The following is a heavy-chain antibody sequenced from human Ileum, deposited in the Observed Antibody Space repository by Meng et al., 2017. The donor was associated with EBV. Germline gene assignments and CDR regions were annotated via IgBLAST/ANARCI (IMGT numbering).Heavy chain of an antibody. CDR1: GGSISVINW. CDR2: MSDSGIT. J-gene: IGHJ4*02. Sequence: QGLLPEPAPGLVNPSGTLSLTCAVSGGSISVINWWSWVRQSPEKGLEWIGEMSDSGITHYNPSLKSRVTISADKSNNQFSLKLTSVTSADTAVYFCAKNGEKYFEYWGQGTLVTVSS. CDR3: AKNGEKYFEY. V-gene: IGHV4-4*02.